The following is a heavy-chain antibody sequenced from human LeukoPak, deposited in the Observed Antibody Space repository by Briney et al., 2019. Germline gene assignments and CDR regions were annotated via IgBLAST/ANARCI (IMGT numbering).Heavy chain of an antibody. D-gene: IGHD3-3*01. CDR3: ARDRATIFGVVIHLDY. CDR1: GFTFSSYS. J-gene: IGHJ4*02. V-gene: IGHV3-48*01. Sequence: GGSLRLSCAASGFTFSSYSMNWVRQAPGKGLEWVSYISSSSTIYYADSVKGRFTISRDNAKNSLYLQMNSLRAEDTAVYYCARDRATIFGVVIHLDYWGQGTLVTVSS. CDR2: ISSSSTI.